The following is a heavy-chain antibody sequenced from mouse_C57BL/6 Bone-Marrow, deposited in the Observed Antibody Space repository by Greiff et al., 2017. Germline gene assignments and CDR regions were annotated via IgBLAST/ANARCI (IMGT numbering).Heavy chain of an antibody. J-gene: IGHJ3*01. CDR3: ARNSIYYYGSSFAY. CDR2: IYPGDGDT. CDR1: GYAFSSSW. V-gene: IGHV1-82*01. D-gene: IGHD1-1*01. Sequence: VQPKESGPELVKPGASVKISCKASGYAFSSSWMNWVKQRPGKGLEWIGRIYPGDGDTNYNGKFKGKATLTADKSSSTAYMQLSSLTSEDSAVYFCARNSIYYYGSSFAYWGQGTLVTVSA.